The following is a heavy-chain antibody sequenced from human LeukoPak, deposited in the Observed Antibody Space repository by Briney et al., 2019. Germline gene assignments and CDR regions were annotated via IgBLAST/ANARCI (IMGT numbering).Heavy chain of an antibody. V-gene: IGHV3-30*18. CDR3: AKEQTPTRSSSWWTNDAFDI. D-gene: IGHD6-13*01. Sequence: PGGSLRLSCAAFGFTFSSYGMHWVRQAPGKGLEWVAVISYDGSNKYYADSVKGRFTISRDNSKNTLYLQMNSLRAEDTAVYYCAKEQTPTRSSSWWTNDAFDIWGQGTMVTVSS. J-gene: IGHJ3*02. CDR2: ISYDGSNK. CDR1: GFTFSSYG.